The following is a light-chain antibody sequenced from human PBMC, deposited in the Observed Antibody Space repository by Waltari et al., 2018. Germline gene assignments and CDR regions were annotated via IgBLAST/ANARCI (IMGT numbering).Light chain of an antibody. Sequence: DIQLTQSPSFLSASVGDRVTITSRASQGISSYLAWYQQKPGKAPELRIYSASTLQSGVPSSCSASGTGSDFTLTIRSLQPEDFATYHCQQLIHYLWTFGQGTKVEI. CDR2: SAS. J-gene: IGKJ1*01. CDR1: QGISSY. CDR3: QQLIHYLWT. V-gene: IGKV1-9*01.